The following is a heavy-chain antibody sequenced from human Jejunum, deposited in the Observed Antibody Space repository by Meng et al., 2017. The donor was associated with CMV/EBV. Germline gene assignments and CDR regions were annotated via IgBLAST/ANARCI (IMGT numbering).Heavy chain of an antibody. D-gene: IGHD3-3*01. CDR1: GGSINTYC. J-gene: IGHJ1*01. V-gene: IGHV4-4*07. CDR2: VSPSGST. CDR3: AREWIWSGPMED. Sequence: QVHLKESGPGLVKPSETLSLTCTVPGGSINTYCWSWMRQPAGKGLEWIGRVSPSGSTEYNPSLESRVTLSVDTSENQLSLKVNSVTAADTAVYFCAREWIWSGPMEDWGQGTLVTVSS.